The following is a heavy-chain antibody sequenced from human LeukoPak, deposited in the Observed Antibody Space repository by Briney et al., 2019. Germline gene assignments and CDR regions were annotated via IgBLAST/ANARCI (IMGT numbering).Heavy chain of an antibody. D-gene: IGHD6-13*01. CDR1: GFTFSSYG. J-gene: IGHJ3*02. CDR2: IRYDGSNK. Sequence: GGSLRLSCAASGFTFSSYGMHWVRQAPGKGLEWVAFIRYDGSNKYYADSVKGRFTISRDNSKNTLYLQMNSLRAEDTAVYYCAKDQGRSSQDAFDIWGQGTMVTVSS. V-gene: IGHV3-30*02. CDR3: AKDQGRSSQDAFDI.